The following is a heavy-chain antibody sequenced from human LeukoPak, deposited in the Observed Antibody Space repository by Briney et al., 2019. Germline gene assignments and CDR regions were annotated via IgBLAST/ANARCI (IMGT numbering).Heavy chain of an antibody. CDR3: VRLAEMTAIYWFDP. J-gene: IGHJ5*02. Sequence: SETLSLTCNVSGSSISRDNYYWGWIRQPPGKGLEWIGNIYYSGSTYYNPSLKNRVTISVDTSKNQFSLKMKYVTAADTSGYYCVRLAEMTAIYWFDPWGQGTLVTVSS. V-gene: IGHV4-39*01. CDR1: GSSISRDNYY. CDR2: IYYSGST. D-gene: IGHD2-21*02.